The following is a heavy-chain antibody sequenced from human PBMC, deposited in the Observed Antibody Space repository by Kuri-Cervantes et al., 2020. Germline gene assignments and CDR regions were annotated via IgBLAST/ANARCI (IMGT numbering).Heavy chain of an antibody. CDR1: GYTFTGYY. CDR2: INPNSGGT. J-gene: IGHJ6*03. Sequence: ASVQVSCKASGYTFTGYYMHWVRQAPGQGLEWMGWINPNSGGTNYAQKFQGRVTMTRDTSISTAYMELSRLRSDDTAVYYCARVRRVGHTGYYMDVWGKGTTVTVSS. V-gene: IGHV1-2*02. CDR3: ARVRRVGHTGYYMDV. D-gene: IGHD2-15*01.